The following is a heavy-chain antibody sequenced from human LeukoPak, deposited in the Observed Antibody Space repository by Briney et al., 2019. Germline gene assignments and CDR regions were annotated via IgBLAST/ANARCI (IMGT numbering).Heavy chain of an antibody. CDR2: IIPIFGIA. Sequence: SVKVSCKASGGTFSSDAISWVRQAPGQGLECMGRIIPIFGIANYAQKFQGRVTITADKSTSTAYMELSSLRSEDTAVYYCARASSTSLLLDYWGQGTLVTVSS. J-gene: IGHJ4*02. V-gene: IGHV1-69*04. CDR3: ARASSTSLLLDY. D-gene: IGHD2-2*01. CDR1: GGTFSSDA.